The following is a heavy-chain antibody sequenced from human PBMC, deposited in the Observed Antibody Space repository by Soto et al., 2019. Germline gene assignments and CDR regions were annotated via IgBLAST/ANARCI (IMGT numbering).Heavy chain of an antibody. CDR2: ISSSSSYI. J-gene: IGHJ6*02. CDR1: GFTFSSYS. CDR3: ASRLNWNDVVYYYYYGMDV. Sequence: GGSLRLSCAASGFTFSSYSMNWVRQAPGKGLEWVSSISSSSSYIYYADSVKGRFTISRDNAKNSLYLQMNSLRAEDTAVYYCASRLNWNDVVYYYYYGMDVWGQGTTVTVSS. D-gene: IGHD1-20*01. V-gene: IGHV3-21*01.